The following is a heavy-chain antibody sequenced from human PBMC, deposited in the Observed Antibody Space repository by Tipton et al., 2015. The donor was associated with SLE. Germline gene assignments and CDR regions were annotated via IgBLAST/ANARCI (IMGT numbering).Heavy chain of an antibody. CDR2: ISGDARSI. CDR3: AKEHNTGWPNFDY. CDR1: GFTFSNYW. J-gene: IGHJ4*02. V-gene: IGHV3-74*01. D-gene: IGHD6-19*01. Sequence: AVSGFTFSNYWMHWVRQAPGKGLVWVSRISGDARSISYTDSVKGRFTISRDNGKNSLYLQMSSLTTEDTAFYYCAKEHNTGWPNFDYWGQGTLVTVSA.